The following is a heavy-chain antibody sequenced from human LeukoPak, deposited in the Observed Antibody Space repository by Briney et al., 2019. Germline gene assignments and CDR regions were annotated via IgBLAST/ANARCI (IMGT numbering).Heavy chain of an antibody. J-gene: IGHJ6*02. CDR2: IWYDGSNK. CDR1: GFSFSSYG. V-gene: IGHV3-30*02. CDR3: AKDKGFWSGYYRGVPYYYGMDV. D-gene: IGHD3-3*01. Sequence: PGGSLRLSCAASGFSFSSYGMHWVRQAPGKGLEWVAVIWYDGSNKYYADSVKGRFTISRDNAKNTLYLQMNSLRAEDTAVYYCAKDKGFWSGYYRGVPYYYGMDVWGQGTTVTVSS.